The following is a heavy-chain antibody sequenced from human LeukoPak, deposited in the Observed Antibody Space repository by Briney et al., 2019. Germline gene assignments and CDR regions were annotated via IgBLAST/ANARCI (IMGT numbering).Heavy chain of an antibody. Sequence: PETLSLTCTVSGGSMSSSTYYWGWIRQPPGKGLEWIGSIYYSGSTYYNPSLKSRVTISGDTSKNQFSLELSSMTAADTAVYYCATRTIAAPTSKFFDSWGQGTLVTVSS. D-gene: IGHD6-13*01. CDR3: ATRTIAAPTSKFFDS. CDR2: IYYSGST. CDR1: GGSMSSSTYY. J-gene: IGHJ4*02. V-gene: IGHV4-39*01.